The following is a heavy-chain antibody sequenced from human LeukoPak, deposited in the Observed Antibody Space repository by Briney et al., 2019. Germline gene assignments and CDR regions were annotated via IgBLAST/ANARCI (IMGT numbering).Heavy chain of an antibody. CDR2: INHSGST. CDR1: GGSFSGYY. D-gene: IGHD5-18*01. CDR3: ARIEGTAMVTANFDY. V-gene: IGHV4-34*01. J-gene: IGHJ4*02. Sequence: PSETLSLTCAVYGGSFSGYYWSWIRQPPGKGLEWIGEINHSGSTNYNPSLKSRVTISVDTSKNQFSLKLSSVTAADTAVYYCARIEGTAMVTANFDYWGQGTLVTVSS.